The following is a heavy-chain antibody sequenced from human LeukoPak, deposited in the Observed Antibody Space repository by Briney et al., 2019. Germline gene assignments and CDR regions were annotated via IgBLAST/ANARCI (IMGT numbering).Heavy chain of an antibody. D-gene: IGHD3-10*01. CDR3: ARDRGKLLAYFDY. Sequence: PSQTLSLTCTVSAGSISSVSYYWRWPRQPAGKGLEWIGRIYTSGSTNYNPSLKSRVTISVDTSKNQCSLKLSSVIAADTAVYYCARDRGKLLAYFDYWGQGTLVTVSS. CDR2: IYTSGST. V-gene: IGHV4-61*02. J-gene: IGHJ4*02. CDR1: AGSISSVSYY.